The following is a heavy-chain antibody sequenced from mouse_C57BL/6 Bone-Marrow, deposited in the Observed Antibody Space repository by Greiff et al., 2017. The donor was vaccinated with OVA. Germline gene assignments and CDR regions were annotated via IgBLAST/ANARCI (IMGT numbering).Heavy chain of an antibody. CDR2: INPYNGGT. CDR1: GYTFTDYY. CDR3: AGIYYDYDEAY. Sequence: EVKLVESGPVLVKPGASVKMSCKASGYTFTDYYMNWVKQSHGKSLEWIGVINPYNGGTSYNQKFKGKATLTVDKSSSTAYMELNSLTSEDSAVYYCAGIYYDYDEAYWGQGTLVTVSA. J-gene: IGHJ3*01. V-gene: IGHV1-19*01. D-gene: IGHD2-4*01.